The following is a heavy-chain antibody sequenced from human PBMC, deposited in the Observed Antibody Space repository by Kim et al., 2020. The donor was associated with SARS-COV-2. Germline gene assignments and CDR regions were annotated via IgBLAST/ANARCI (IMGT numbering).Heavy chain of an antibody. D-gene: IGHD7-27*01. J-gene: IGHJ4*02. Sequence: STYYTPSLKSRVTISVDTSKNQFSLKLSSVTAADTAVYYCARTLGYYFDYWGQGTLVTVSS. CDR3: ARTLGYYFDY. V-gene: IGHV4-39*01. CDR2: ST.